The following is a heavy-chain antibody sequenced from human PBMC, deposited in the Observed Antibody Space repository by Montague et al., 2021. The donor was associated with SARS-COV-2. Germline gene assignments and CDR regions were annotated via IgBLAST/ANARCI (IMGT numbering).Heavy chain of an antibody. Sequence: SLRLSCAASGFTFSSYAMSWVRQAPGKGLEWVSAISGSGGSTYYADSAKGRFTISRDNSKNTLYLQMNSLRAEDTAVYYCAKDSYCSGGSCYHYGMDVWGQGTKVTVSS. CDR2: ISGSGGST. CDR1: GFTFSSYA. CDR3: AKDSYCSGGSCYHYGMDV. D-gene: IGHD2-15*01. V-gene: IGHV3-23*01. J-gene: IGHJ6*02.